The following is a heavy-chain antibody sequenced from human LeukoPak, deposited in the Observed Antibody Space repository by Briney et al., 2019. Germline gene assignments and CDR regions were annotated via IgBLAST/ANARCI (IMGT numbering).Heavy chain of an antibody. V-gene: IGHV3-30-3*01. CDR1: GFTFSSYA. CDR2: ISYDGSNK. CDR3: ASPGVPAADYYGMDV. D-gene: IGHD2-2*01. J-gene: IGHJ6*02. Sequence: GRSLRLSCAASGFTFSSYAMHWVRQAPGKGLEWVAVISYDGSNKYYADSVKGRFTISRDNSKYTLYLQMNSLRAEDTAVYYCASPGVPAADYYGMDVWGQGTTVTVSS.